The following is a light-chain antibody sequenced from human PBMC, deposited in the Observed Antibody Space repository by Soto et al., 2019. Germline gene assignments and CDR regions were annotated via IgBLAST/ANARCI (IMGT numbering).Light chain of an antibody. V-gene: IGKV1-9*01. J-gene: IGKJ2*01. CDR3: QQFNSYPHT. Sequence: DIPLTQSPSFLSASLGDRVTITCRASQGISSYLAWYQQKPEKAPKLLIHAASTLQSGVPLRFSGSGSGTEFTLTISSLQPEDFATYYCQQFNSYPHTFGQGTKLEIK. CDR2: AAS. CDR1: QGISSY.